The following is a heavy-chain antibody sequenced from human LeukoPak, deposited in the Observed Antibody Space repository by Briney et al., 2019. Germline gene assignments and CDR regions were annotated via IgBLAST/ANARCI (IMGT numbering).Heavy chain of an antibody. CDR3: ARASFSYYFDY. J-gene: IGHJ4*02. V-gene: IGHV4-59*01. Sequence: PSETLSLTCTASGGSISSYYWSWIRQPPGKGLEWIGYIYYSGSTNYNPSLKSRVTISVDTSKNQFSLKLSSVTAADTAVYYCARASFSYYFDYWGQGTLVTVSS. CDR2: IYYSGST. CDR1: GGSISSYY. D-gene: IGHD3-3*01.